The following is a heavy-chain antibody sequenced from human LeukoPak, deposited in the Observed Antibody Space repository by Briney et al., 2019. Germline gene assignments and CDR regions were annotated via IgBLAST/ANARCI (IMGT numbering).Heavy chain of an antibody. V-gene: IGHV3-23*01. CDR3: VQGLRRPDS. Sequence: GGSLRLSCAASGFTFSAYDMTWVRQAPRKGLEWVSSIRGNGLETFYSDSVKGRFTISRDNSNYEVYLQMDTLRVDDTAVYYCVQGLRRPDSWGQGTLVTVS. CDR1: GFTFSAYD. J-gene: IGHJ4*02. CDR2: IRGNGLET. D-gene: IGHD4-17*01.